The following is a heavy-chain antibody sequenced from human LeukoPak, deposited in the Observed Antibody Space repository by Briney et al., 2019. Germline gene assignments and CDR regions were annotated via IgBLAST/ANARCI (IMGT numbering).Heavy chain of an antibody. D-gene: IGHD3-22*01. CDR3: TPLTMILVHGDY. J-gene: IGHJ4*02. CDR1: GFTFTNAW. CDR2: IKSKTNGGTT. Sequence: PGGSLRLSCAASGFTFTNAWMSWVRQAPGKGLEWVSRIKSKTNGGTTDYAAPVKGRFTISRDDSKNTLYLQMNSLKTEDTAVYYCTPLTMILVHGDYWGQGTLVTVSS. V-gene: IGHV3-15*01.